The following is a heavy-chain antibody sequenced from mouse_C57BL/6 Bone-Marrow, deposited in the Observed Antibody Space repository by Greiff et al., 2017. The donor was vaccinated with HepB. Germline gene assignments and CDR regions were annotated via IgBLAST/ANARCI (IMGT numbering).Heavy chain of an antibody. Sequence: QVQLQQPGAELVKPGASVKMSCKASGYTFTSYWITWVKQRPGQGLEWIGDIYPGSGSTNYNEKFKSKATLTVDTSSSTAYMQLSSLTSEDSAVYYCARSPLYGSSYLYAMDYWGQGTSVTVSS. J-gene: IGHJ4*01. CDR2: IYPGSGST. CDR3: ARSPLYGSSYLYAMDY. D-gene: IGHD1-1*01. V-gene: IGHV1-55*01. CDR1: GYTFTSYW.